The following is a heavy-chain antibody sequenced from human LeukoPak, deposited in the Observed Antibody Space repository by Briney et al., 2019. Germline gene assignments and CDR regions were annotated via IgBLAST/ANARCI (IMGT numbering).Heavy chain of an antibody. CDR2: ISYDGSNK. Sequence: PRGSLRLSCAASGFTFSSYAMHWVRQAPGKGLEWVAVISYDGSNKYYADSVKGRFTISRDNAKNSLYLQMNSLRAEDTAVYYCAELGITMIGGVWGKGTTVTISS. D-gene: IGHD3-10*02. J-gene: IGHJ6*04. CDR1: GFTFSSYA. V-gene: IGHV3-30*04. CDR3: AELGITMIGGV.